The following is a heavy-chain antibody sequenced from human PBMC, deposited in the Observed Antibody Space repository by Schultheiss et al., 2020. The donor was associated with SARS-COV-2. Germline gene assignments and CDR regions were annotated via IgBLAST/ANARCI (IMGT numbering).Heavy chain of an antibody. CDR3: ARDRATIFGVVNPWHYYYGMDV. V-gene: IGHV3-7*03. Sequence: GESLKISCAASGFTFSSYWMSWVRQAPGKGLEWVANIKQDGSEKYYVDSVKGRFTISRDNAKNSLYLQMNRLRVEDTAVYYCARDRATIFGVVNPWHYYYGMDVWGQGTTVTVSS. J-gene: IGHJ6*02. D-gene: IGHD3-3*01. CDR2: IKQDGSEK. CDR1: GFTFSSYW.